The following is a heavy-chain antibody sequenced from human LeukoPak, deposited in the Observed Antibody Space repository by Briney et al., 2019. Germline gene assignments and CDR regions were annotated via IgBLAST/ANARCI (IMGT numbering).Heavy chain of an antibody. CDR2: ISYDGSNK. CDR1: GFTFSSYG. Sequence: VQPGRSLRLSCAASGFTFSSYGMHSVRQAPGKGLEWVAVISYDGSNKYYADSVKGRFTISRDNSKNTLYLQMNSLRAEDTAVYYCAKGDDYGDLFDYWGQGTLVTVSS. CDR3: AKGDDYGDLFDY. J-gene: IGHJ4*02. D-gene: IGHD4-17*01. V-gene: IGHV3-30*18.